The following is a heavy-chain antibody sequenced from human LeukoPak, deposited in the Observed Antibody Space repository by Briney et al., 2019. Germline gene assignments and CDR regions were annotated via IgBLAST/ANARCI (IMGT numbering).Heavy chain of an antibody. V-gene: IGHV3-23*01. CDR2: ISGSSVGT. CDR3: ARRAGAYSHPYDY. Sequence: GGSLRLSCAASGFTFSNYAMTWVRQAPGKGLEWVSAISGSSVGTYYADSVKGRFTISRDNSKNTLYLQMNSLRAEDTAVYYCARRAGAYSHPYDYWGQGTLVTVSS. CDR1: GFTFSNYA. D-gene: IGHD4/OR15-4a*01. J-gene: IGHJ4*02.